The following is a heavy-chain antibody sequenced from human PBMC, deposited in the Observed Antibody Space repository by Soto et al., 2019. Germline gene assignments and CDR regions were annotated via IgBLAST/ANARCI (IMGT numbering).Heavy chain of an antibody. D-gene: IGHD1-26*01. V-gene: IGHV3-53*01. CDR2: HYSGGST. CDR1: GFSVSSNY. Sequence: GGSLRLSCAISGFSVSSNYLSWVRQAPGRGLEWVSVHYSGGSTYYADSVQGRFTISRDKSNNTLYLQMRRVRAEDTAVYFCARHRHPRGTVGATSPLDPWGQGTQVTVSS. CDR3: ARHRHPRGTVGATSPLDP. J-gene: IGHJ5*02.